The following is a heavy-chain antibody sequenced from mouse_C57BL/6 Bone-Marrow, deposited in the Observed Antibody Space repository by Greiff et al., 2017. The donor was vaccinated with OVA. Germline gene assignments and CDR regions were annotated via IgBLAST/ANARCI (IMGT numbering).Heavy chain of an antibody. CDR2: IWSGGST. D-gene: IGHD1-2*01. J-gene: IGHJ2*01. CDR1: GFSLSSYG. Sequence: VMLVESGPGLVQPSQSLSITCTVSGFSLSSYGVHWVRQSPGKGLEWLGVIWSGGSTDYNAAFISRLSISKDNSKSQVFFKMNSLQADDTAIYYCARNSSYYGLDYWGQGTTLTVSS. CDR3: ARNSSYYGLDY. V-gene: IGHV2-2*01.